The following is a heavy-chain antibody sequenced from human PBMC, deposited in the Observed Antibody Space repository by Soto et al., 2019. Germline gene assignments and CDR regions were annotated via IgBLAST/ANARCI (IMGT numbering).Heavy chain of an antibody. J-gene: IGHJ6*02. CDR2: INPNSGGT. CDR1: GYTFTGYY. V-gene: IGHV1-2*04. CDR3: ARAIVGATTTYYYYGMDV. D-gene: IGHD1-26*01. Sequence: ASVKVSCKASGYTFTGYYMHWVRQAPGQRLGWMGWINPNSGGTNYAQKFQGWVTMTRDTSISTAYMELSRLRSDDTAVYYCARAIVGATTTYYYYGMDVWGQGTTVTVSS.